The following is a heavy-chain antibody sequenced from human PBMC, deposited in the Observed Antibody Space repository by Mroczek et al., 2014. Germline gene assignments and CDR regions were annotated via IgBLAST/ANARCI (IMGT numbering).Heavy chain of an antibody. D-gene: IGHD1-26*01. CDR2: ISYDGSNK. V-gene: IGHV3-30*18. J-gene: IGHJ5*02. CDR1: GFTFSSYG. Sequence: VQLVETGGGVVQPGRSLRLSCAASGFTFSSYGMHWVRQAPGKGLEWVAVISYDGSNKYYADSVKGRFTISRDNSKNTLYLQMNSLRAEDTAVYYCAKGETIGLWGQGTLVTVSS. CDR3: AKGETIGL.